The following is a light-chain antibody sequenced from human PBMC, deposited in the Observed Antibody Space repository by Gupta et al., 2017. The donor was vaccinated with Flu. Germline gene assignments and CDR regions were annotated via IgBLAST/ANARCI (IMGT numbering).Light chain of an antibody. J-gene: IGLJ1*01. V-gene: IGLV2-14*01. CDR3: SSYTSNSALYV. Sequence: QSALPQPASVSGSPGQSITISCTETTSDVGSYNNVSWYQQHPGKAPKLMIYEVSNRPSGVSDRFSGSKSGNTASLTISGLQAEDAADYYCSSYTSNSALYVFGTGTKITVL. CDR2: EVS. CDR1: TSDVGSYNN.